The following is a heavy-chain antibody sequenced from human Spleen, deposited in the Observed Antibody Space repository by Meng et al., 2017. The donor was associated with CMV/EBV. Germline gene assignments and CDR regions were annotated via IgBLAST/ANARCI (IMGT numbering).Heavy chain of an antibody. CDR1: GGSFSGYY. CDR2: INHSGST. D-gene: IGHD3-3*01. CDR3: ASQGPYYDFWSGYYG. V-gene: IGHV4-34*01. J-gene: IGHJ4*02. Sequence: VSGGSFSGYYWRWLRQPPGKGLEWIGEINHSGSTNYNPSLKSRVTISVDTSKNQFSLKLSSVTAADTAVYYCASQGPYYDFWSGYYGWGQGTLVTVSS.